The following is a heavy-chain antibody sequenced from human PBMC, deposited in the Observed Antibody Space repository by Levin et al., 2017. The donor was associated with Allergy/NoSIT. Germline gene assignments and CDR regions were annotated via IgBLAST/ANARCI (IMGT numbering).Heavy chain of an antibody. J-gene: IGHJ6*02. CDR3: ARADIVVVPAATQGYYYGMDV. CDR2: MNPNSGNT. V-gene: IGHV1-8*01. CDR1: GYTFTSYD. Sequence: ASVKVSCKASGYTFTSYDINWVRQATGQGLEWMGWMNPNSGNTGYAQKFQGRVTMTRNTSISTAYMELSSLRSEDTAVYYCARADIVVVPAATQGYYYGMDVWGQGTTVTVSS. D-gene: IGHD2-2*01.